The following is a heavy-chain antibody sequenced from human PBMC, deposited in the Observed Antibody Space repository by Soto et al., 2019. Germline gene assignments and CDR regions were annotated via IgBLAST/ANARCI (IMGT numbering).Heavy chain of an antibody. CDR3: ARDRDDYGSGNYDNRIDF. J-gene: IGHJ4*02. Sequence: QVQLVQSGAEVKKPGSSVKVSCKASGGIFSTYAISWLRQAPGQGLEWMGGIIPIFGTPNYAQRFQGRVTITADESTSTAYMELSRLRSEDTAVYYFARDRDDYGSGNYDNRIDFWGQGTLVTGSS. CDR2: IIPIFGTP. D-gene: IGHD3-10*01. V-gene: IGHV1-69*01. CDR1: GGIFSTYA.